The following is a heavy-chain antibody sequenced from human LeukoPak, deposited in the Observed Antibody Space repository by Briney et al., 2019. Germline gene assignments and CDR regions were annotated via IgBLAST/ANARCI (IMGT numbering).Heavy chain of an antibody. D-gene: IGHD6-13*01. Sequence: GGSLRLSCAAPGFTVSSNYMSWVRQAPGKGLEWVSVNYSGGSTYYADSVKGRFTISRDNSKNTLYLQMNSLRAEDTAVYYCARDLGSSWYAGGYYYYYGMDVWGQGTTVTVSS. CDR2: NYSGGST. V-gene: IGHV3-66*01. CDR3: ARDLGSSWYAGGYYYYYGMDV. CDR1: GFTVSSNY. J-gene: IGHJ6*02.